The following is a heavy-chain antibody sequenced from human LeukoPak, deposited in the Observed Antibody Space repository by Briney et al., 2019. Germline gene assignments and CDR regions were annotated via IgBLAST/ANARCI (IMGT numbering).Heavy chain of an antibody. Sequence: PGGSLRLSCAASGFTFSSYAMHWVRQAPGKGLEWVAVISYDGSNKYYADSVKGRFTISRDNSKNTLYLQMNSLRAEDTAVYYCARSERDDLWFGELGYFDYWGQGTLVTVSS. CDR1: GFTFSSYA. V-gene: IGHV3-30-3*01. J-gene: IGHJ4*02. D-gene: IGHD3-10*01. CDR3: ARSERDDLWFGELGYFDY. CDR2: ISYDGSNK.